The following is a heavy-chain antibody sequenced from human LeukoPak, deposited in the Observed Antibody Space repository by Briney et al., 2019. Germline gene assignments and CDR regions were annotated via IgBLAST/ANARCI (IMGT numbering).Heavy chain of an antibody. CDR3: ARGGGGYNWNDVPDF. D-gene: IGHD1-1*01. CDR1: GGTFSSSA. J-gene: IGHJ4*02. Sequence: SVKVSCKTSGGTFSSSAISWVRQAPGQGLEWMGGIIPLFGKANYAQKFRGRVTITADESTSTVYMEMGSLTSDDTAVYYCARGGGGYNWNDVPDFWGQGTLVTVSS. V-gene: IGHV1-69*01. CDR2: IIPLFGKA.